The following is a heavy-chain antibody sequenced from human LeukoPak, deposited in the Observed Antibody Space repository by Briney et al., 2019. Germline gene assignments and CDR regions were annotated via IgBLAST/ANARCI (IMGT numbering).Heavy chain of an antibody. J-gene: IGHJ4*02. CDR3: ASHSSGIDY. CDR1: GFTFSSYA. D-gene: IGHD6-19*01. CDR2: ISYDGSNK. V-gene: IGHV3-30*04. Sequence: GRSLRLSCAASGFTFSSYAMHWVRQAPGKGLEWVAVISYDGSNKYYADSVKGRFTISRDNSKNTLYLQMNSLRAEDTAVCYCASHSSGIDYWGQGTLVTVSS.